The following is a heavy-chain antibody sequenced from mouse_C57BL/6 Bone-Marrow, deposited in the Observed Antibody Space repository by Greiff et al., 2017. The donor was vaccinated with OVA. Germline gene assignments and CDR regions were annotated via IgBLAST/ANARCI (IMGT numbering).Heavy chain of an antibody. V-gene: IGHV1-81*01. CDR1: GYTFTSYG. CDR3: ARLFYYGITGSFDY. Sequence: VQLQQSGAELARPGASVKLSCKASGYTFTSYGISWVKQRPGQGLEWIGEIYPRSGNTYYNEKFKGKATLTADKSSSTAYMELRSLTSEDSAVYFCARLFYYGITGSFDYWGQGTTLTVSS. CDR2: IYPRSGNT. J-gene: IGHJ2*01. D-gene: IGHD2-1*01.